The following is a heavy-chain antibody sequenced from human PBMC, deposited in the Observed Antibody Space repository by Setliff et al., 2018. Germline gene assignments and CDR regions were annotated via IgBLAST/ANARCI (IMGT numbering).Heavy chain of an antibody. V-gene: IGHV1-18*01. J-gene: IGHJ4*01. D-gene: IGHD5-18*01. CDR3: ARAPSAELVTIRTNSWFTY. Sequence: GASVKVSCKASGYTFRNYAFAWVRQAPGQGLEWVGWTSVYNGDTNYAQKFQGRVTLTTDTSTSTAYMELRSLTSDDSAFYYCARAPSAELVTIRTNSWFTYWGHGTLVTVSS. CDR1: GYTFRNYA. CDR2: TSVYNGDT.